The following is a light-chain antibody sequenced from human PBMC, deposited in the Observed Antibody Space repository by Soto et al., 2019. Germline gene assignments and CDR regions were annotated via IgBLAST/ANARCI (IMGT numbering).Light chain of an antibody. CDR3: QHYNSYSEA. V-gene: IGKV1-5*03. J-gene: IGKJ1*01. CDR1: QTISSW. CDR2: KAS. Sequence: DIQMTQSPSTLSGSVGDRVTIPCRASQTISSWLAWYQQKPGKAPKVLIYKASTLKSGVPSRFSGSGSGTEFTLTISSLQPDDFATYYCQHYNSYSEAFGQGTKVDI.